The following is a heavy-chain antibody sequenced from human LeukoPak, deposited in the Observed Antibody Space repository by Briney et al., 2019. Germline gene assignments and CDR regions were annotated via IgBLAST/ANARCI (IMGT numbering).Heavy chain of an antibody. CDR2: IYYSGST. CDR1: GCSISSYY. D-gene: IGHD5-18*01. Sequence: PSETLSLTCTVSGCSISSYYWSWIRQPPGKGLEWIGYIYYSGSTNYNPSLKSRVTLSVDTSKNPFSLTLSSVTAADTAVYYCARARATAMVNGYYYGMDVWGQGTTVTVSS. CDR3: ARARATAMVNGYYYGMDV. V-gene: IGHV4-59*01. J-gene: IGHJ6*02.